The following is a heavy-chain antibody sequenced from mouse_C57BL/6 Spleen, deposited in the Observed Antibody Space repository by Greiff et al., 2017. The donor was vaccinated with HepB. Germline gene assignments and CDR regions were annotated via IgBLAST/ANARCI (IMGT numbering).Heavy chain of an antibody. Sequence: EVMLVESGGGLVKPGGSLKLSCAASGFTFSSYTMSWVRQTPEKRLVWVATISGGGGNTYYPDSVKGRFTISRDNAKNTLYLQMSSLRSEDTALYYCARQDDGYYFAYWGQGTLVTVSA. CDR3: ARQDDGYYFAY. V-gene: IGHV5-9*01. J-gene: IGHJ3*01. CDR2: ISGGGGNT. CDR1: GFTFSSYT. D-gene: IGHD2-3*01.